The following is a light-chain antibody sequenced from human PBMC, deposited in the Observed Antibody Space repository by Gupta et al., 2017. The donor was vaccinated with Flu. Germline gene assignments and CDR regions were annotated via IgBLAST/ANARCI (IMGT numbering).Light chain of an antibody. CDR3: MQALQTPFT. CDR1: ENLLFSNGYNY. Sequence: DIVMTQSPLSLPVTPGEPASISCRSSENLLFSNGYNYLDWYLQKPGQSPQLLIYLGSNRASGVPDRFSVSGSGTDFTLKISRVEAEDVGIYYCMQALQTPFTFGPGTKVDFK. CDR2: LGS. V-gene: IGKV2-28*01. J-gene: IGKJ3*01.